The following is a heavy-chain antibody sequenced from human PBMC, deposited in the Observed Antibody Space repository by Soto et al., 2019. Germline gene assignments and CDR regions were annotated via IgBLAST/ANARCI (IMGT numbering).Heavy chain of an antibody. D-gene: IGHD5-18*01. J-gene: IGHJ4*02. CDR3: ARGYPGYSDANFDY. Sequence: QVQLQESGPGLVKPSETLSLTCNVSGGSINSYYWNWIRQPPGKGLEWIAYIYYNGNTASNPSLVNRGTNTANTPNTQLFLKLSAAAAAEKAGDYCARGYPGYSDANFDYWGQGILVTVSS. CDR1: GGSINSYY. CDR2: IYYNGNT. V-gene: IGHV4-59*01.